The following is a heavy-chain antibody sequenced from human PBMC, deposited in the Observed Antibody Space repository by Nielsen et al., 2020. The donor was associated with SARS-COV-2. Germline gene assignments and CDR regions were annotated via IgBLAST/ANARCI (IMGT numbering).Heavy chain of an antibody. CDR2: FDPEDGET. CDR1: GYTLTELS. Sequence: ASVKVSCKVSGYTLTELSMHWVRQAPGKGLEWMGGFDPEDGETIYAQKFQGRVTMTEDTSTDTAYMELSSLRSEDTAVYYCARGSWGRAARPGVYYYYGMDVWGQGTTVTVSS. CDR3: ARGSWGRAARPGVYYYYGMDV. V-gene: IGHV1-24*01. J-gene: IGHJ6*02. D-gene: IGHD6-6*01.